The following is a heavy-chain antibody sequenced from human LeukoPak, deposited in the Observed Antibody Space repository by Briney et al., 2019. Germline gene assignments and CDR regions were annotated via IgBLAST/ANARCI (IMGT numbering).Heavy chain of an antibody. CDR3: AKVPNYGSDY. J-gene: IGHJ4*02. V-gene: IGHV3-23*01. CDR1: GFTFTSYW. Sequence: GGSLRLSCAASGFTFTSYWMSWVRQAPGKGLEWVSAISGSGGSTYYADSVKGRFTISRDNSKNTLYLQMNSLRAEDTAVYYCAKVPNYGSDYWGQGTLVTVSS. D-gene: IGHD3-10*01. CDR2: ISGSGGST.